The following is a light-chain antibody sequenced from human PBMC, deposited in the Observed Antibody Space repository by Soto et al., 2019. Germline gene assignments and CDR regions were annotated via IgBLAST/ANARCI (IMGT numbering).Light chain of an antibody. CDR3: QQYGSSPLWT. Sequence: EIVLTQSPCTLSLSPGERATLSCRASQSDSSSYLAWYQQKPGQAPRLLIYGASSRATGIPDRFSGSGSGTDFTLTISRLEPEDFAVYYCQQYGSSPLWTFGQGTKVDIK. CDR2: GAS. CDR1: QSDSSSY. V-gene: IGKV3-20*01. J-gene: IGKJ1*01.